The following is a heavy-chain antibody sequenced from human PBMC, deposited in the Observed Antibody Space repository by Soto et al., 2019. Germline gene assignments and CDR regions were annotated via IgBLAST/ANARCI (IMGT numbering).Heavy chain of an antibody. CDR2: IYPGDSET. J-gene: IGHJ5*02. D-gene: IGHD6-6*01. V-gene: IGHV5-51*01. Sequence: GESLKISCKGSGYSFSTYWVAWVRQVPGKGLEWVGIIYPGDSETRYSPSFQGQVTITADKSINTASLQWNSLKAPDAATYYCARRAIAGRQRWSDLWGQGTLVTVSS. CDR1: GYSFSTYW. CDR3: ARRAIAGRQRWSDL.